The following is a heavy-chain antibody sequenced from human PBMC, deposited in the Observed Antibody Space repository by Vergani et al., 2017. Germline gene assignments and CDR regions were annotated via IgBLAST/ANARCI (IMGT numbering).Heavy chain of an antibody. CDR2: ISWNSGSI. V-gene: IGHV3-9*01. D-gene: IGHD6-6*01. J-gene: IGHJ6*03. CDR1: GFTFDDYA. Sequence: EVQLVESGGGLVQPGRSLRLSCAASGFTFDDYAMHWVRQAPGKGLEWVSGISWNSGSIGYADSVKGRFTISRDNAKNSLYLQKNSLRAEETALDYCATYPRHSSSNLSYYYYMDVWGKGTTVTVSS. CDR3: ATYPRHSSSNLSYYYYMDV.